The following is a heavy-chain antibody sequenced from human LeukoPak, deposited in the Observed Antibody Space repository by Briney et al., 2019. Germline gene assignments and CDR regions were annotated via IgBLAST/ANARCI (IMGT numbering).Heavy chain of an antibody. D-gene: IGHD3-10*01. CDR3: ATQPPRITMVRGVIRAFDI. V-gene: IGHV3-66*01. CDR1: GFTVSSNY. CDR2: IYSGGST. Sequence: GGSLRLSCAASGFTVSSNYMSWVRQAPGKRLEWVSVIYSGGSTYYADSVKGRFTISRDNSKNTLYLQMNSLRAEDTAVYYCATQPPRITMVRGVIRAFDIWGQGTMVTVSS. J-gene: IGHJ3*02.